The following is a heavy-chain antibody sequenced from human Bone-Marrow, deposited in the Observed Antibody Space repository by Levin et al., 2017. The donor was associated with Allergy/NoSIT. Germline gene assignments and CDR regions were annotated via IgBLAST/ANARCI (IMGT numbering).Heavy chain of an antibody. Sequence: PGGSLRLSCAASGLIFSNYDMNWVRQAPGKGLEWVSSISGGSSRIYYADSVKGRLTISRHNAKNSLYLQMNSLRVEDTAVYYCASWAMFYYDGSDFDYFYYGMDVWGQETTVTVSS. D-gene: IGHD3-16*01. CDR1: GLIFSNYD. V-gene: IGHV3-21*06. CDR3: ASWAMFYYDGSDFDYFYYGMDV. CDR2: ISGGSSRI. J-gene: IGHJ6*02.